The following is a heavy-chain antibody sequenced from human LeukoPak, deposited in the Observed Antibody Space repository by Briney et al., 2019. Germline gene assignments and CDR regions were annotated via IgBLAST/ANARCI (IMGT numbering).Heavy chain of an antibody. J-gene: IGHJ6*02. CDR2: IIPIFGIA. CDR1: GGTFSSYA. V-gene: IGHV1-69*04. Sequence: ASVKVSCKASGGTFSSYAISWVRQAPGQGLEWMGRIIPIFGIANYAQKFQGRVTITADKSTSTAYMELSSLRSEDTAVYYCARPTRAVGDHYCYYGMDVWGQGTTVTVSS. CDR3: ARPTRAVGDHYCYYGMDV. D-gene: IGHD3-16*01.